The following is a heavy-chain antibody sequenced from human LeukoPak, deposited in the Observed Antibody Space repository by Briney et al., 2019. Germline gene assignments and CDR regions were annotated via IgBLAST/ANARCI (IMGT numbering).Heavy chain of an antibody. CDR3: AKDRSTGINSFDY. D-gene: IGHD7-27*01. J-gene: IGHJ4*02. CDR2: IRYDGSNK. Sequence: GGSLRLSCAASGFTFSSYGMHWVRQAPGKGLEWVAFIRYDGSNKYYADSVKGRFTISRDNSKNTLYLQMNSLRAEDTAVYYRAKDRSTGINSFDYWGQGTLVTVSS. V-gene: IGHV3-30*02. CDR1: GFTFSSYG.